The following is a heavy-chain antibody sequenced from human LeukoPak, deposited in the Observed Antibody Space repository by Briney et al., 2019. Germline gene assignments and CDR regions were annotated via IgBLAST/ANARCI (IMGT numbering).Heavy chain of an antibody. CDR3: AREVYYDSSGYFDP. CDR1: GFTFDDYG. J-gene: IGHJ5*02. CDR2: INWNGGST. D-gene: IGHD3-22*01. Sequence: SGGSLRLSCAASGFTFDDYGMSWVRHAPGKGLEWVSGINWNGGSTGYADSVKGRFTISRDNAKNSLYLQMNSLRAEDTALYYCAREVYYDSSGYFDPWGQGTLVTVSS. V-gene: IGHV3-20*04.